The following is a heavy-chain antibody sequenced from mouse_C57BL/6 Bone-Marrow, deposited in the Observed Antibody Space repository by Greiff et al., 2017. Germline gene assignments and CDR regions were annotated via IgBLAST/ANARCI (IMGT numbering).Heavy chain of an antibody. D-gene: IGHD3-2*02. CDR1: GYTFTSYT. CDR3: ARKQLRLRYYFDY. J-gene: IGHJ2*01. V-gene: IGHV1-4*01. Sequence: VQLQQSGAELARPGASVKMSCKASGYTFTSYTMHWVKQRPGQGLEWIGYINPSSGYTKYNQKFKDKATLTADKSSSTAYMQLSSLTSEYSAVYYCARKQLRLRYYFDYWGQGTTLTVSS. CDR2: INPSSGYT.